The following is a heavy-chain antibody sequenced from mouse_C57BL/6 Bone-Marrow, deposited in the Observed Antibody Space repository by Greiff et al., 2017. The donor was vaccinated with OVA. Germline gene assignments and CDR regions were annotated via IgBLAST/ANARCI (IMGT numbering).Heavy chain of an antibody. J-gene: IGHJ2*01. V-gene: IGHV5-6*02. Sequence: DVMLVESGGDLVKPGGSLKLSCAASGFTFSSYGMSWVRQTPDKRLEWVATISSGGSYTYYPDSVKGRFTISRDNAKNTLYLQMSSLKSEDTAMYYCARQGSHYYGSPLDYWGQGTTLTVSS. CDR2: ISSGGSYT. D-gene: IGHD1-1*01. CDR3: ARQGSHYYGSPLDY. CDR1: GFTFSSYG.